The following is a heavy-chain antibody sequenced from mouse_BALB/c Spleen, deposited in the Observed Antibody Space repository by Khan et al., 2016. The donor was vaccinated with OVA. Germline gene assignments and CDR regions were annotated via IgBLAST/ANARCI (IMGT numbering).Heavy chain of an antibody. CDR1: GFSLTGYG. CDR2: IWGAGST. CDR3: ARAYYGNYREAMDY. V-gene: IGHV2-6-7*01. Sequence: VELVESGPGLVAPSQSLSITCTVSGFSLTGYGVNWVRQPPGKGLEWLGMIWGAGSTDYNSVLKSSLSIRKDNSKSQVFLKMNSLQTSYTARYDVARAYYGNYREAMDYWGQGTSVTVSS. J-gene: IGHJ4*01. D-gene: IGHD2-10*01.